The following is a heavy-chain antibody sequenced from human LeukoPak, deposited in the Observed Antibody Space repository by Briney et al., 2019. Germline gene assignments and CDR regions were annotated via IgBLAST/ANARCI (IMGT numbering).Heavy chain of an antibody. D-gene: IGHD5-12*01. J-gene: IGHJ3*02. V-gene: IGHV3-33*05. CDR1: GFTFSSYG. CDR3: AGVIVATNTFDAFDI. CDR2: ISYDGSNK. Sequence: GGSLRLSCAASGFTFSSYGMHWVRQAPGKGLEWVAVISYDGSNKYYADSVKGRFTISRDNSKNTLYLQMNSLRVEDTAVYYCAGVIVATNTFDAFDIWGQGTMVTVSS.